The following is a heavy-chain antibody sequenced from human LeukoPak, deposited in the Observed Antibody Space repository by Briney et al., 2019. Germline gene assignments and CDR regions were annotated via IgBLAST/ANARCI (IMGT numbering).Heavy chain of an antibody. J-gene: IGHJ4*02. CDR1: GFTFSNNC. CDR2: IKADGSDK. V-gene: IGHV3-7*01. CDR3: ARDFD. Sequence: GGSLRLSCAASGFTFSNNCMNWVRQAPGKGLEWVANIKADGSDKYYVDSVKGRFTISRDNAKNSLYLQMNSLRAEDTAVYYCARDFDWGQGTLVTVCS.